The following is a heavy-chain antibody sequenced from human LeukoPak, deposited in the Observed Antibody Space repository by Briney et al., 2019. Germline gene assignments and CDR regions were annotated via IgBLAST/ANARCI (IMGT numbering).Heavy chain of an antibody. Sequence: ASVKVSCKASGYTFTSYGISWVRQAPGQGLEWMGWISAYNGNTNYAQKLQGRVTMTTDTSTSTAYMELRSLRSDDTAVYYCARASYYDSSGYYYYYMDVWGKGTTVTVSS. D-gene: IGHD3-22*01. J-gene: IGHJ6*03. CDR2: ISAYNGNT. CDR3: ARASYYDSSGYYYYYMDV. CDR1: GYTFTSYG. V-gene: IGHV1-18*01.